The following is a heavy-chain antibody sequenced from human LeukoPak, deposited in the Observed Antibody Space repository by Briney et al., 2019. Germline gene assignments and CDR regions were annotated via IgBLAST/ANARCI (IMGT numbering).Heavy chain of an antibody. CDR1: GYTFTSYA. V-gene: IGHV1-3*01. D-gene: IGHD3-10*01. J-gene: IGHJ6*04. CDR3: ASPYGSGSYYGPDYYYGMDV. Sequence: ASVTVSFKASGYTFTSYAMHWVRQAPGQRLEWMGWINAGNGNTKYSQKFQGRVTITRDTSASTAYMELSSLRSEDTAVYYCASPYGSGSYYGPDYYYGMDVWGKGTTVTVSS. CDR2: INAGNGNT.